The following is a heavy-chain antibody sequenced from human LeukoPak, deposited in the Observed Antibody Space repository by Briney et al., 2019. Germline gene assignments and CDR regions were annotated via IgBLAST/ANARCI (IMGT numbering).Heavy chain of an antibody. D-gene: IGHD4-17*01. J-gene: IGHJ4*02. CDR2: INPDGSQQ. Sequence: GGSLRLSCAASGFSFSAFWMSWARQGPGKGLEWVATINPDGSQQYYVDSVRGRFTLSRDNAKDSLYLQMNSLSADDTAVYFCVRLFGGVTTFDYWGQGTLVTVSS. V-gene: IGHV3-7*01. CDR1: GFSFSAFW. CDR3: VRLFGGVTTFDY.